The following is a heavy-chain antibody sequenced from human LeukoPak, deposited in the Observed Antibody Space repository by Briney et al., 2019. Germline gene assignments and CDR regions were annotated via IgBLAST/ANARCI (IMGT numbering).Heavy chain of an antibody. CDR3: ARDPPWMGGSYLD. CDR2: INHSGST. J-gene: IGHJ4*02. D-gene: IGHD1-26*01. V-gene: IGHV4-34*01. CDR1: GGSFSGYY. Sequence: NPSETLSLTCAVYGGSFSGYYWSWIRQPPGKGLEWIGEINHSGSTNYNPSLKSRVTISVDTSKNQFSLKLSSVTAADTAVYYCARDPPWMGGSYLDWGQGTLVTVSS.